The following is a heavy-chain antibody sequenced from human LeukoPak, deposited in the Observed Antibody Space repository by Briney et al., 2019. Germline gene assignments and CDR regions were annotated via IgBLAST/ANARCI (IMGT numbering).Heavy chain of an antibody. Sequence: PGGSLRLSCAASGFIFSNYGIHWVRQAPGKGLEWVAFIQYDGNSKYYADSVKGRFTISRDNAKNSLYLQMNSLRAEDTAVYYCARDTVGGYYDSSGYFEFDYWGQGTLVTVSS. V-gene: IGHV3-30*02. CDR2: IQYDGNSK. CDR3: ARDTVGGYYDSSGYFEFDY. CDR1: GFIFSNYG. D-gene: IGHD3-22*01. J-gene: IGHJ4*02.